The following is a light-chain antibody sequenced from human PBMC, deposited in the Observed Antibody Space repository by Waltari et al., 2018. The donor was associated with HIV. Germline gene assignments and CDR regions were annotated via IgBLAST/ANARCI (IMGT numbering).Light chain of an antibody. V-gene: IGKV4-1*01. CDR1: QALLYTSNYKNY. Sequence: DIVMTQSPDSLAVSLGERATINCKSSQALLYTSNYKNYLAWYQQKPGQPPKLLIYWASTRESGVPERFSGSGSGTDFTLTISSLQAEDVAVYYCQQYYSTPRTFGQGTKLEIK. CDR2: WAS. J-gene: IGKJ1*01. CDR3: QQYYSTPRT.